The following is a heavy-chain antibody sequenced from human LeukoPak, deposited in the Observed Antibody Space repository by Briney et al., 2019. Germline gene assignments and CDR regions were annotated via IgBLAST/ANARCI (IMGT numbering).Heavy chain of an antibody. D-gene: IGHD2-21*01. Sequence: ASVKVSCKVSGYTLTELSMHWVRQAPGKGLEWMGGFDPGDGETIYAQKFQGRVTITADKSTSTAYMELSSLRSEDTAVYYCARTPSHIVVVMDWYLDLWGRGTLVTVSS. CDR1: GYTLTELS. J-gene: IGHJ2*01. CDR3: ARTPSHIVVVMDWYLDL. CDR2: FDPGDGET. V-gene: IGHV1-24*01.